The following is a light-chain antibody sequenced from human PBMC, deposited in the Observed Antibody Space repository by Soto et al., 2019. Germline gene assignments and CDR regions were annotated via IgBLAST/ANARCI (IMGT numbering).Light chain of an antibody. CDR1: QSISSY. J-gene: IGKJ4*01. Sequence: DIQMTQSPSSLSASVGDRVTITCRASQSISSYLNWYQQKPGRAPKLLIYAASSLQSGVPSGFSGSGSGTDFTLTINSLQPEDFATYYCQQSYSTPRTFGGGTKVDIK. CDR2: AAS. V-gene: IGKV1-39*01. CDR3: QQSYSTPRT.